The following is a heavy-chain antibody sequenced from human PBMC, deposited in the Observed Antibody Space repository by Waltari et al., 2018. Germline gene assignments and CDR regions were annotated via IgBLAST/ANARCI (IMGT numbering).Heavy chain of an antibody. CDR1: GYSIRSGHH. D-gene: IGHD6-13*01. Sequence: QLQESGPGLLRPSETLSLTSTVSGYSIRSGHHWGWIRQPPGKGLEWAGRIDYSGSTNYNPSLKSRVSISIDTSKNQFSLRLTSVAAADTAVYYCAREGYSTSFDYWGRGMLVTVSS. CDR3: AREGYSTSFDY. J-gene: IGHJ4*02. V-gene: IGHV4-38-2*02. CDR2: IDYSGST.